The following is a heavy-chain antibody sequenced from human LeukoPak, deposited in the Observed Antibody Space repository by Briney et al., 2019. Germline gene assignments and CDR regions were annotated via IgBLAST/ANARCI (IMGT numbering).Heavy chain of an antibody. D-gene: IGHD2-15*01. V-gene: IGHV3-23*01. CDR1: GFTFSSYA. J-gene: IGHJ4*02. Sequence: PGGSLRLSCAASGFTFSSYAMSWVRQAPGKGLEWVSAISGSGGSTYYADSVKGRFTISRDNSKNTLYLQMNSLRAEDTAVYYCAKDRGCSGGSCYAAIFDYWGQGTLVTVSS. CDR3: AKDRGCSGGSCYAAIFDY. CDR2: ISGSGGST.